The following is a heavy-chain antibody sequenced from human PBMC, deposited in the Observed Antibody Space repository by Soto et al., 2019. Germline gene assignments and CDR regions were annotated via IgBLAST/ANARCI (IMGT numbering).Heavy chain of an antibody. CDR1: GFTFSSYA. Sequence: PGGSLRLSCAASGFTFSSYAMSWVRQAPGKGLEWVSGISGSGGSTYYADSVKGRFTISRDNSKNTLYVQMNSLRAEDTAVYYCAIDPWTLGFSYYYYRVDGCSEWTTVTV. J-gene: IGHJ6*02. CDR2: ISGSGGST. D-gene: IGHD7-27*01. CDR3: AIDPWTLGFSYYYYRVDG. V-gene: IGHV3-23*01.